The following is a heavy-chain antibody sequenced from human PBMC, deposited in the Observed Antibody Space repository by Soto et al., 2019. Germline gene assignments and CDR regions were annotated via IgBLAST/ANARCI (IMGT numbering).Heavy chain of an antibody. Sequence: AASVNVSCKASGGTFSTSGITWVRQAPGQGLEWMGGSIPMFGTANYAQKFQGRVTITADELTSTVYMELSSLRSEDTAVYYCARPHSSLAASKMVRGVHYYGMDVCGQGTTVTVSS. V-gene: IGHV1-69*01. J-gene: IGHJ6*02. D-gene: IGHD3-10*01. CDR1: GGTFSTSG. CDR2: SIPMFGTA. CDR3: ARPHSSLAASKMVRGVHYYGMDV.